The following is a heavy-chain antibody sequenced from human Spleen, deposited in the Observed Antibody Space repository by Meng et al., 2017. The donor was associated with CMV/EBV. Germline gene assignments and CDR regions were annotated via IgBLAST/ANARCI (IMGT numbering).Heavy chain of an antibody. D-gene: IGHD2-21*01. J-gene: IGHJ4*02. V-gene: IGHV4-34*01. CDR2: INHSGST. CDR1: GGSFSGYY. CDR3: ARRSAECGGDCYAFDY. Sequence: SETLSLTCAVYGGSFSGYYWSWIRQPPGKGLEWIGEINHSGSTNYNPSLKSRVTISVDTSKNHFSLRLNSVTAADTAVYYCARRSAECGGDCYAFDYWGPGTQVTVSS.